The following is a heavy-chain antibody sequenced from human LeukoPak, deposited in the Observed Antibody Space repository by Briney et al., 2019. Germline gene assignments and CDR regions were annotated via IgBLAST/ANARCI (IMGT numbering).Heavy chain of an antibody. CDR2: ISSSSSYI. D-gene: IGHD3-22*01. J-gene: IGHJ4*02. Sequence: GGSLRLSCAASGFTFSSYSMNWVRQAPGKGLEWVSSISSSSSYIYYADSVKGRFTISRDNAKNSLYLQMNSLRAEDTAVYYCARDRPWYYYDSSGYYLFDYWDQGTLVTVSS. CDR1: GFTFSSYS. CDR3: ARDRPWYYYDSSGYYLFDY. V-gene: IGHV3-21*01.